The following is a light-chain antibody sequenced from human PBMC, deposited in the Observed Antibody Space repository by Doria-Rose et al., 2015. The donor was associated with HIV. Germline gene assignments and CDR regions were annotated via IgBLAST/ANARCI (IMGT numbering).Light chain of an antibody. Sequence: GTLSLSPGERATLSCRASQSFSSTYLAWYQQKPGQAPSLLIYDGSTRATGIPDRFSASGSGTDSTLTINRLEPEDFALYYCHQYGTSWTFGQGTKVEI. CDR3: HQYGTSWT. CDR2: DGS. CDR1: QSFSSTY. V-gene: IGKV3-20*01. J-gene: IGKJ1*01.